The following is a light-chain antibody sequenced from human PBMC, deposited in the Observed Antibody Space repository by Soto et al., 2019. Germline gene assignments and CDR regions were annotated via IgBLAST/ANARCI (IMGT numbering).Light chain of an antibody. J-gene: IGLJ1*01. V-gene: IGLV2-8*01. CDR2: EVS. CDR1: SSDVGGYNY. CDR3: GSHAGSDNQRV. Sequence: QSALTQPPSASGSPGQSVTISCTGTSSDVGGYNYVSWYQHHPGKAPKLMIYEVSKRPSGVPDRFSGSKSGNTASLTVSGLQADDEADYYCGSHAGSDNQRVFGTGTKVTVL.